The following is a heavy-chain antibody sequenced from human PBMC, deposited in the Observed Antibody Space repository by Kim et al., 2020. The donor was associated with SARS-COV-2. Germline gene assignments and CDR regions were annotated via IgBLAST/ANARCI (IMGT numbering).Heavy chain of an antibody. Sequence: GGSLRLSCAASGFTFSSYAMSWVRQAPGKGLEWVSAISGSGGSTYYADSVKGRFTISRDNSKNTLYLQMNSLRAEDTAVYYCAKEMAGYYDSSGYWDCWGQGTLVTVSS. J-gene: IGHJ4*02. CDR1: GFTFSSYA. V-gene: IGHV3-23*01. CDR3: AKEMAGYYDSSGYWDC. CDR2: ISGSGGST. D-gene: IGHD3-22*01.